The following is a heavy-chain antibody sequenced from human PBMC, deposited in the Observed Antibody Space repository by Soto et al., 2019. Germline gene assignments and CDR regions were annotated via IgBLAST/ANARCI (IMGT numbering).Heavy chain of an antibody. CDR2: ISYDGSNK. D-gene: IGHD6-19*01. CDR3: VAGQYFFDY. V-gene: IGHV3-30*03. CDR1: GFSFSSYG. Sequence: GGSLRLSCAASGFSFSSYGMQWVRQAPGKGLEWVAVISYDGSNKYYADSVKDRFTTSRDNSKKTLYLQMNSLRADDTAVYYCVAGQYFFDYWGQGTLVTVSS. J-gene: IGHJ4*02.